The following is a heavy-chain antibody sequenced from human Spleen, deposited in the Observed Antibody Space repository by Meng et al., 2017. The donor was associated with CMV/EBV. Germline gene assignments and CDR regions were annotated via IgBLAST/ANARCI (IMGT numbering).Heavy chain of an antibody. CDR1: GYTFYNHA. D-gene: IGHD3-10*01. CDR3: AREGGAYGQKLDS. J-gene: IGHJ4*02. CDR2: ISYDGTNK. V-gene: IGHV3-30*04. Sequence: GGSLRLSCRASGYTFYNHAMHWVRQAPGKGLEWVAVISYDGTNKYYADSVKGRFTFSRDNLRNILYLQMNSLTSEDTALYYCAREGGAYGQKLDSWGQGTQVTVSS.